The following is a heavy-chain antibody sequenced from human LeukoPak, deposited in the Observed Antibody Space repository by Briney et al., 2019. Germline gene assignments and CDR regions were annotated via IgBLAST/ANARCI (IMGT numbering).Heavy chain of an antibody. D-gene: IGHD5-12*01. CDR3: AKAQRYSDF. J-gene: IGHJ4*02. V-gene: IGHV3-23*01. CDR2: ISGHGGDT. Sequence: GSLRLSCPASGFTFTNYAMTWVRQAPRKGLEWVSTISGHGGDTFYADSVKGRFTISRDNSQNTLFLQMTSLRADDTAVYYCAKAQRYSDFWGQGTLVIVSS. CDR1: GFTFTNYA.